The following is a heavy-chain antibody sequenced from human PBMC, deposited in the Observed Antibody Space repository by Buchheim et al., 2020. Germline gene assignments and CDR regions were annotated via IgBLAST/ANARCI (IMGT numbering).Heavy chain of an antibody. CDR3: ATWAFYHGVDV. D-gene: IGHD7-27*01. Sequence: HLLDSGGGLVQPGGSLRLSCAASDFAFSAYAMHWVRQAPGKGLEWVSYISSSSSTIYYADSVRGRFTISRDNAKNTLHLQMNSLRDEDTAVYYCATWAFYHGVDVWGQGTT. CDR1: DFAFSAYA. CDR2: ISSSSSTI. V-gene: IGHV3-48*02. J-gene: IGHJ6*02.